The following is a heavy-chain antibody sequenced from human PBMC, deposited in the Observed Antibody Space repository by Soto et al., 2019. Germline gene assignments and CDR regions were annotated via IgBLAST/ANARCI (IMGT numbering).Heavy chain of an antibody. Sequence: EVQLVESGGGLVQPGRSLRLSCVASGFIFTNYDLHWVRQAPGKGLEWVSAIGPAGDTYYPDSVRGRFTISSEKARNSVYLQMNSLRVEDTVVYYCVRSHHWNLEYWGQGTLLTVSS. CDR3: VRSHHWNLEY. CDR1: GFIFTNYD. D-gene: IGHD1-1*01. J-gene: IGHJ4*02. CDR2: IGPAGDT. V-gene: IGHV3-13*01.